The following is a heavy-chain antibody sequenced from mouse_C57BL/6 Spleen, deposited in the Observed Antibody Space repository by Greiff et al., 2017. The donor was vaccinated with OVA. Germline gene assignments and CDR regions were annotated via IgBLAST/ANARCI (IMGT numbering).Heavy chain of an antibody. CDR2: INPYNGGT. J-gene: IGHJ4*01. CDR1: GYTFTDYY. CDR3: ARELSASTTARYAMDY. Sequence: EVQLQQSGPVLVKPGASVKMSCKASGYTFTDYYMNWVKQSHGKSLEWIGVINPYNGGTSYNQKFKGKATLTVDKSSSTAYMELNSLTSEDSAVYYCARELSASTTARYAMDYWGQGTSVTVSS. V-gene: IGHV1-19*01. D-gene: IGHD1-2*01.